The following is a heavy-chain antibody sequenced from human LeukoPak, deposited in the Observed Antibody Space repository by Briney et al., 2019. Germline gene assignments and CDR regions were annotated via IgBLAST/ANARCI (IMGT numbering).Heavy chain of an antibody. CDR3: ARFPFYYDDSSGYYPSPHAFDI. CDR1: GGSISSSSYY. V-gene: IGHV4-61*01. CDR2: IYYSGST. Sequence: SETLSLTCTVSGGSISSSSYYWSWIRQPPGKGLEWIGYIYYSGSTNYNPSLKSRVTISVDTSKNQFSLKLSSVTAADTAVYYCARFPFYYDDSSGYYPSPHAFDIWGQGTMVTVSS. J-gene: IGHJ3*02. D-gene: IGHD3-22*01.